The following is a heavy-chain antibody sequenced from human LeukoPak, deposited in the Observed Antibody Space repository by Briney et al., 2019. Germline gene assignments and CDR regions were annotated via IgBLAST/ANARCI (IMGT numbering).Heavy chain of an antibody. CDR2: IYYYGST. D-gene: IGHD3-22*01. Sequence: LETPSLTCTVSGASINNYYWSWIRQPPGKGLEWIGYIYYYGSTNYNPSLKSRVTISVDTSENQFSLRLTSVTAADTAVYYCVRLRGSSGPIDHWGQGTLVTVSS. CDR3: VRLRGSSGPIDH. V-gene: IGHV4-59*01. CDR1: GASINNYY. J-gene: IGHJ4*02.